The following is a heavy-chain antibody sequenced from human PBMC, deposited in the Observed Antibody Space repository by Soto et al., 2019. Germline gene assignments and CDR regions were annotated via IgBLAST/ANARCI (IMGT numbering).Heavy chain of an antibody. Sequence: GGSLRLSXAASGFTFTRYSMNWVRQAPGKGLEWVSSISSTTHYIYYADSMRGRFTISRGNAKNAVYLEMNSLRAEDTAVYYCARESEDLTSNFDYWGQGTLVTVSS. J-gene: IGHJ4*02. V-gene: IGHV3-21*06. CDR2: ISSTTHYI. CDR1: GFTFTRYS. CDR3: ARESEDLTSNFDY.